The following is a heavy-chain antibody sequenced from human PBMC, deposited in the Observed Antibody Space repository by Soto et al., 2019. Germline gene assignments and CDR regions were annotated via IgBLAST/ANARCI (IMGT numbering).Heavy chain of an antibody. J-gene: IGHJ4*02. CDR1: GFTFDDYA. V-gene: IGHV3-9*01. CDR3: AKLGLRFSNRLGPFDY. Sequence: PGGSLRLSCAASGFTFDDYAMHWVRQAPGKGLEWVSGISWNSGSIGYADSVKGRFTISRDNAKNSLYLQMNSLRAEDTALYYCAKLGLRFSNRLGPFDYWGQGTLVTVSS. D-gene: IGHD3-3*01. CDR2: ISWNSGSI.